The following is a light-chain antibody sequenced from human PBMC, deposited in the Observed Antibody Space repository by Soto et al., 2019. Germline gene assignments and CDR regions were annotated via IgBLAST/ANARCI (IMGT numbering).Light chain of an antibody. J-gene: IGLJ1*01. Sequence: QSALTQPASVSGSPGQSITISCTGTSSDVGAYNYVSWYQQQSGKAPKLMIHEVSNRPSGVSNRFSGSKSGNTASLTISGLQAEDEADYYCSSYTTSRAYVFGIGIKVTVL. V-gene: IGLV2-14*01. CDR1: SSDVGAYNY. CDR2: EVS. CDR3: SSYTTSRAYV.